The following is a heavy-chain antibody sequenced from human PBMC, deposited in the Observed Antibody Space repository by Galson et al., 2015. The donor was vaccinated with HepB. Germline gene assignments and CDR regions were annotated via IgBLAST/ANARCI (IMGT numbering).Heavy chain of an antibody. CDR3: ASSMPRYCSSTSCYSWDY. CDR2: INHSGST. CDR1: GGSFSGYY. V-gene: IGHV4-34*01. J-gene: IGHJ4*02. D-gene: IGHD2-2*01. Sequence: ETLSLTCAVFGGSFSGYYWSWIRQPPGKGLEWIGEINHSGSTNYNPSLKSRVTISVDTSKNQFSLKLSSVTAADTAVYYCASSMPRYCSSTSCYSWDYWGQGTLVTVSS.